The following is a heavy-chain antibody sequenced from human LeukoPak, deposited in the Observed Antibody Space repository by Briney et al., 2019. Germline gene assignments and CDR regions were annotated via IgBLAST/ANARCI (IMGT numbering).Heavy chain of an antibody. CDR1: GFSLSTSGMC. Sequence: SGPTQVHPKQTLTLTCTFSGFSLSTSGMCVSWIRQPPGKALEWLARIDWDDDKYYSTSLKTRSTISKDTSKNQVVLTMTNMDPVDTATYYCARDASQLWSDAFDYWGQETLVTVSS. V-gene: IGHV2-70*11. D-gene: IGHD5-18*01. CDR2: IDWDDDK. CDR3: ARDASQLWSDAFDY. J-gene: IGHJ4*02.